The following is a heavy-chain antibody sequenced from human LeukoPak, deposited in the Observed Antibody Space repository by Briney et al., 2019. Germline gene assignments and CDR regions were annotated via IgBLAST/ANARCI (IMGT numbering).Heavy chain of an antibody. CDR1: EFTFSSYW. CDR2: VYSGGST. CDR3: ASSGNFYGSGMDV. V-gene: IGHV3-53*01. J-gene: IGHJ6*02. Sequence: GGSLRLSCAASEFTFSSYWMSWVRQAPGKGLEWVSVVYSGGSTYYADSVKGRFTISRDNSKNTVYLQMNSLRAEDTAVYYCASSGNFYGSGMDVWGQGTTVTVSS. D-gene: IGHD3-10*01.